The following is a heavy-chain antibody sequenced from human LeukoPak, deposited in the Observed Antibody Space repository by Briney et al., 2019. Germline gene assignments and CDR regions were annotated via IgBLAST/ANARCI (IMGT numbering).Heavy chain of an antibody. CDR1: GFTFSSYG. CDR2: ISYDGTNK. CDR3: AKEVPGIVYFEY. J-gene: IGHJ4*02. Sequence: GGSLRLSCAASGFTFSSYGMHWVRQAPGKGLEWVAVISYDGTNKYYAESVKGRFTISRDNSKNTLYLQMNSLRAEDTAVYYCAKEVPGIVYFEYWGQGTLVTVSS. V-gene: IGHV3-30*18. D-gene: IGHD1-26*01.